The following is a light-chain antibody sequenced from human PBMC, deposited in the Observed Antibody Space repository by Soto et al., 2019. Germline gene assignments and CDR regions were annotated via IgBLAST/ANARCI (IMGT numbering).Light chain of an antibody. J-gene: IGKJ4*01. CDR1: QGISSW. Sequence: DIQMTQSPSSVSASVGDRATITCRATQGISSWLAWYQQKAGKAPKLLIYGASSLQSGVPSRFSGSGSGTGFTLTIGSLQPEDFAIYYCQQAKSFPLTFGGGTKVEIK. V-gene: IGKV1-12*01. CDR3: QQAKSFPLT. CDR2: GAS.